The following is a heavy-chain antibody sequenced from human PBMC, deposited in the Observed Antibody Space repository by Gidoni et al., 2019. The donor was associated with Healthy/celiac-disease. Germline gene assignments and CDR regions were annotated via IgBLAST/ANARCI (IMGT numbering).Heavy chain of an antibody. Sequence: QVQLQESGPGLVKPSQTLSLTCTVSGGSISSGGYYWSWIRQHPGKGLEWIGYIYYSGSTYYNPSLKSRVTISVDTSKNQFSLKLSSVTAADTAVYYCARAEYCSGGSCFKYGMDVWGQGTTVTVSS. J-gene: IGHJ6*02. D-gene: IGHD2-15*01. CDR1: GGSISSGGYY. V-gene: IGHV4-31*03. CDR2: IYYSGST. CDR3: ARAEYCSGGSCFKYGMDV.